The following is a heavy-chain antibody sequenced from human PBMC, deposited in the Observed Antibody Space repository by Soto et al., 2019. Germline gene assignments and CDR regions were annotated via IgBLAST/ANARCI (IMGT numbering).Heavy chain of an antibody. V-gene: IGHV1-18*04. J-gene: IGHJ6*02. CDR3: AILGGSHPPYYYGMDV. CDR2: ISAYNGNT. D-gene: IGHD1-26*01. Sequence: ASVKVSCKASGYTFTSYGICWVRQAPGQGLEWMGWISAYNGNTNYAQKLQGRVTMTTDTSTSTAYMELRSLRSDDTAVYYCAILGGSHPPYYYGMDVWGQGTTVTVSS. CDR1: GYTFTSYG.